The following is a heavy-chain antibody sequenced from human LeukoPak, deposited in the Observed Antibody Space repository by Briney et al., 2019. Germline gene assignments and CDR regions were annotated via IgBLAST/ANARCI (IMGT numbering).Heavy chain of an antibody. J-gene: IGHJ4*02. Sequence: GGSLRLSCAASGFTFSSYSMNWVRQAPGKGLEWVSSISSSSSYIYYADSVKGRFTISRDNAKNSLYLQMNSLRAEDTAVYYCARDLLVGAACLDHWGQGTLVTVSS. D-gene: IGHD1-26*01. V-gene: IGHV3-21*01. CDR1: GFTFSSYS. CDR3: ARDLLVGAACLDH. CDR2: ISSSSSYI.